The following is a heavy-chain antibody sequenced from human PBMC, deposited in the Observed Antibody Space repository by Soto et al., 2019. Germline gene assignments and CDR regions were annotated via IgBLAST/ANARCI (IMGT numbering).Heavy chain of an antibody. V-gene: IGHV4-38-2*01. CDR2: IYHSGST. J-gene: IGHJ4*02. CDR3: ARAYYGSGLFDY. D-gene: IGHD3-10*01. Sequence: SETLSLTCAVSGYSISIGYYCGCIRQPPGKGLEWIGSIYHSGSTYYNPSLKSRVTISVDTSKNQFSLKLSSVTAADTAVYYCARAYYGSGLFDYWGQGTLVTVSS. CDR1: GYSISIGYY.